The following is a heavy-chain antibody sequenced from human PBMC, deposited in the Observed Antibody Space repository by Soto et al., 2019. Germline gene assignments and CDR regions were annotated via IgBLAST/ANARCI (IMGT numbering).Heavy chain of an antibody. V-gene: IGHV1-2*02. CDR1: GYTFTGYY. Sequence: QVQLVQSGAEVKKPGASVKVSCKASGYTFTGYYMHWVRQAPGQGLEWMGWINPNSGDTNYAQKFQGRVTMTRDTSISTAYMELSRLRSDDTAVYYCAREVGYCSGGSCGYYYGMDVWGQGTTVTASS. CDR3: AREVGYCSGGSCGYYYGMDV. D-gene: IGHD2-15*01. J-gene: IGHJ6*02. CDR2: INPNSGDT.